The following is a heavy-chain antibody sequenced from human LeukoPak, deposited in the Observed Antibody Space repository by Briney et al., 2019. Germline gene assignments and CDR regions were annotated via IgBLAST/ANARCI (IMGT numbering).Heavy chain of an antibody. CDR1: GFTFSSYW. V-gene: IGHV3-7*03. Sequence: PGGCLRLSCAASGFTFSSYWMSWVRQAPGKGLEWVANIKQDGSEKYYVDSVKGRSTISRDNAKNSLYLQMNSLRAADTAVYYCARTRVGSVWLDIWGQGTMVTVSS. D-gene: IGHD1-26*01. J-gene: IGHJ3*02. CDR3: ARTRVGSVWLDI. CDR2: IKQDGSEK.